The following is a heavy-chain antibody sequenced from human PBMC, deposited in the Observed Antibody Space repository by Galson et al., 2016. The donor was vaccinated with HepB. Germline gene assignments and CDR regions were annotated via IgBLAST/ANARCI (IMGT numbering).Heavy chain of an antibody. CDR1: GSTFSSFA. Sequence: SLRLSCAGSGSTFSSFAMSWVRQAPGKGLEWVATISYDGTNKYYADSVKGRFTISRDNSKNTLYLQMNSLRVEETAVYYCARNYYDTVGRFDQWGQGTLVTVSS. J-gene: IGHJ4*02. D-gene: IGHD3-22*01. V-gene: IGHV3-30-3*01. CDR3: ARNYYDTVGRFDQ. CDR2: ISYDGTNK.